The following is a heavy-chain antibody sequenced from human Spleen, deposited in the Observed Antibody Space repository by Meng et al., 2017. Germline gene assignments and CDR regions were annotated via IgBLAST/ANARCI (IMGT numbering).Heavy chain of an antibody. Sequence: GGSLRLSCAASGFIFSTYAMSWVRQAPGKGLEWVAAISGGNGDTTYYADSVKGRFAIFRDNSKNTLYLQMNSLRAEDTTVYSCVRVGPVRGYSFDFWGQGAPVTVSS. CDR1: GFIFSTYA. CDR2: ISGGNGDTT. D-gene: IGHD3-16*01. CDR3: VRVGPVRGYSFDF. J-gene: IGHJ4*02. V-gene: IGHV3-23*01.